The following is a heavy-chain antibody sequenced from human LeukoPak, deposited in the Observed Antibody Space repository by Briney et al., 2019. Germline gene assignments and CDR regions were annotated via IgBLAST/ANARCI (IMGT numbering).Heavy chain of an antibody. D-gene: IGHD2-2*02. J-gene: IGHJ4*02. CDR3: TRGQEYCSSTSCYTGGPNFDY. CDR2: INHSGST. CDR1: GGSFSSYY. Sequence: SETLSLTCAVYGGSFSSYYWSWIRQPPGKGLEWIGEINHSGSTNYNPSLKSRVTISVDTSKNQFSLKLSSVTAADTAVYYCTRGQEYCSSTSCYTGGPNFDYWGQGTLVTVSS. V-gene: IGHV4-34*01.